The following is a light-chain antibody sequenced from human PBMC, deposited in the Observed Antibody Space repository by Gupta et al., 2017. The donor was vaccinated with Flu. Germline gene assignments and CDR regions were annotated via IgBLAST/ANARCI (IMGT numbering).Light chain of an antibody. CDR3: QQYDSSPWT. CDR2: GAS. Sequence: GERATLSCRASQSVSRYISCYQQSPGQAPGLLIYGASSRATGIPDRFSGSGSGTDFTLTISRLEPEDFAVYYCQQYDSSPWTFGQGTKVEIK. J-gene: IGKJ1*01. V-gene: IGKV3-20*01. CDR1: QSVSRY.